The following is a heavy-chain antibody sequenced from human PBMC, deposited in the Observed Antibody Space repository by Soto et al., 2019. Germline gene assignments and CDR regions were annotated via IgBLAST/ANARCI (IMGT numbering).Heavy chain of an antibody. Sequence: QVHLVQSATEVKRPGASVKVSCQTSGFTFTSHAIQWVRQAPGQRPEWLGWINAGNGNTKYSRRFQGRITITRDTAASTAYMELDSLTSEDTALFYCARAPINPKWGVTMFDYWGQGTLFTVSS. D-gene: IGHD7-27*01. CDR3: ARAPINPKWGVTMFDY. CDR2: INAGNGNT. J-gene: IGHJ4*02. V-gene: IGHV1-3*01. CDR1: GFTFTSHA.